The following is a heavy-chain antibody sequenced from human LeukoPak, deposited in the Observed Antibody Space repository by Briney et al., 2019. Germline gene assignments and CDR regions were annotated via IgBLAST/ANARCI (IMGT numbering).Heavy chain of an antibody. Sequence: GRSLRLSCAASGFTFDDYTMHWVRHAPGKGLEWGSLISWDGGSTYYADSVKGRFTISRDNSKNSLYLQMNSLRTEDTALYYCAKDGGSSGWLPDYWGQGTLVTVSS. CDR3: AKDGGSSGWLPDY. CDR1: GFTFDDYT. V-gene: IGHV3-43*01. D-gene: IGHD6-19*01. J-gene: IGHJ4*02. CDR2: ISWDGGST.